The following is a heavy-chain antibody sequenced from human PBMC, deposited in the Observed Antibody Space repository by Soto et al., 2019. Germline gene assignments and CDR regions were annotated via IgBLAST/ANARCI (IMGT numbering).Heavy chain of an antibody. CDR3: AKEDSIPLWQYYYYGMDV. CDR2: ISYDGSNK. V-gene: IGHV3-30*18. Sequence: QVQLVESGGGVVQPGRSLRLSCAASGFTFSSYGIHWVRQAPGKGLEWVAVISYDGSNKYYADSVKGRFTISRDNSKNTLYLQMNSLRAEDTAVYYCAKEDSIPLWQYYYYGMDVWGQGTTVTVSS. D-gene: IGHD3-3*02. CDR1: GFTFSSYG. J-gene: IGHJ6*02.